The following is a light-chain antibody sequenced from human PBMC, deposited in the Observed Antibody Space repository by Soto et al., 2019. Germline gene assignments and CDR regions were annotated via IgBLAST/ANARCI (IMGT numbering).Light chain of an antibody. Sequence: QSALTQPPSASGSPGQSVTISCTGTSSDVGAYKYVSWYQQYPGKAPKLMIYEVNKRPSGVPDRFSGSKSGNTASLTVSGLPAEDEADYYCTSYTGSNIWVFGGGTKLTVL. V-gene: IGLV2-8*01. CDR1: SSDVGAYKY. CDR2: EVN. J-gene: IGLJ3*02. CDR3: TSYTGSNIWV.